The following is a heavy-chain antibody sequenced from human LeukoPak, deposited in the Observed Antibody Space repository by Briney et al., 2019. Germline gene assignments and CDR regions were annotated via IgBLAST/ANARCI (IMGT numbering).Heavy chain of an antibody. CDR1: GYSISSGYY. Sequence: SETLSLTCTVSGYSISSGYYWGWIRQPPGKGLEWIGSISHSGSPYYNPSLKSRVTISVHMSKNQFSLKLSSVTAADTAVYYCARDPVVPATSMQFDWYFDLWGRGTLVTVSS. V-gene: IGHV4-38-2*02. J-gene: IGHJ2*01. D-gene: IGHD2-21*02. CDR2: ISHSGSP. CDR3: ARDPVVPATSMQFDWYFDL.